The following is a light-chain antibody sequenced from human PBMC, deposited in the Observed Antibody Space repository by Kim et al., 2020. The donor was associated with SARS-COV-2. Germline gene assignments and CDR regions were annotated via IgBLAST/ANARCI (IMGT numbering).Light chain of an antibody. V-gene: IGLV3-21*04. CDR1: NIGIKS. CDR3: QVWDSSSDHDV. Sequence: SYELTQPPSVSVAPGETATLTCGGNNIGIKSVHWYQQKPGQAPVLVIYYDSDRPSGIPERFSGSNSGNTATLAISRVEAGDEADYYCQVWDSSSDHDVFGAGTQLTFL. J-gene: IGLJ3*02. CDR2: YDS.